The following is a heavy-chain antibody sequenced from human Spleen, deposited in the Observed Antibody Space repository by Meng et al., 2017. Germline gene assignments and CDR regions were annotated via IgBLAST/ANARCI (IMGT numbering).Heavy chain of an antibody. Sequence: SETLSLTCAVYGGSFSGYYRSWIRQPPGKGLEWIGEINHSGSTNYNPSLKSRVTISVDTSKNQFSLKLSSVTAADTAVYYCARGGSHFDILTGPQPEFYPWGRGTLVTVSS. CDR1: GGSFSGYY. CDR2: INHSGST. CDR3: ARGGSHFDILTGPQPEFYP. V-gene: IGHV4-34*01. D-gene: IGHD3-9*01. J-gene: IGHJ5*02.